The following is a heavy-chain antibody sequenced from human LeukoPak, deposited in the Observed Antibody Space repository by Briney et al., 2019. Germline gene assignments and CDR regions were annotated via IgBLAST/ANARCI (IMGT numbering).Heavy chain of an antibody. D-gene: IGHD4-23*01. Sequence: GGSLRLSCAASGFTVSSNYMSWVRQAPGKGLEWVSVIYSGGSTYYADSVKGRFTISRDNSKNTLYLQMNSLRAEDTAVYYCARSIPGKSFDYWGQGTLVTVPS. V-gene: IGHV3-53*01. CDR2: IYSGGST. CDR1: GFTVSSNY. CDR3: ARSIPGKSFDY. J-gene: IGHJ4*02.